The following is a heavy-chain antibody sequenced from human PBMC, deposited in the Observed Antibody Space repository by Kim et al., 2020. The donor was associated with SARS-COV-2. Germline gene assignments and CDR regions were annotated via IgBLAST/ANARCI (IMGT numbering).Heavy chain of an antibody. CDR2: IIPIFGTA. CDR1: GGTFSSYD. J-gene: IGHJ6*02. D-gene: IGHD4-17*01. CDR3: ARTTVTTRSQSYYYGMDV. V-gene: IGHV1-69*13. Sequence: SVKVSCKASGGTFSSYDISWVRQAPGQGLEWMGGIIPIFGTANYAQKFQGRVTITADESTSTAYMELSSLRSEDTAVYYCARTTVTTRSQSYYYGMDVWGQGTTVTVSS.